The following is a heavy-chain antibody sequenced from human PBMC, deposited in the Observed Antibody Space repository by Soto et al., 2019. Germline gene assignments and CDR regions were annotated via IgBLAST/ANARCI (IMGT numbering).Heavy chain of an antibody. CDR3: ARHGAWAPLDD. V-gene: IGHV4-39*01. CDR2: MWYCRNT. D-gene: IGHD3-16*01. J-gene: IGHJ4*02. CDR1: GGSIRSSTSY. Sequence: SETLSLTCTVSGGSIRSSTSYWGWVRQPPGKGLEWIGSMWYCRNTFYNPSLQSRVTISVDTSKNQFSLRLSSVTAADMAVYFCARHGAWAPLDDWGKGTLVTVSS.